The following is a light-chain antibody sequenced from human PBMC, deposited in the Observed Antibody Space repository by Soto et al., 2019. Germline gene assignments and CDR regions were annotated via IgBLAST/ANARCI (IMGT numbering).Light chain of an antibody. CDR3: SSYAGSNNPDV. V-gene: IGLV2-8*01. CDR2: EVT. Sequence: ALTQPPSASWSPGQSVTISCTGTSGDIGGYDYVSWYQQHPGKAPKLMIYEVTKRPLGVPDRFSGSKSGNTASLTVSGLHAEDEADYYCSSYAGSNNPDVFGTGTKGTVL. J-gene: IGLJ1*01. CDR1: SGDIGGYDY.